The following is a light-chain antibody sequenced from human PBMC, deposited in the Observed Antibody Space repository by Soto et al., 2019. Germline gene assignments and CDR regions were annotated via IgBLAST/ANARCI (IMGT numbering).Light chain of an antibody. CDR3: QQRSNWPPTWT. CDR2: DAS. J-gene: IGKJ1*01. V-gene: IGKV3-11*01. Sequence: EIVLTQSPATLSLSPGERATLSCRASQSVYSYLAWYQQKPGQAPRLLIYDASKRATGIPARFSGSGSGTDCTLTISSLEPEDVAVYYCQQRSNWPPTWTFGQGTKVEIK. CDR1: QSVYSY.